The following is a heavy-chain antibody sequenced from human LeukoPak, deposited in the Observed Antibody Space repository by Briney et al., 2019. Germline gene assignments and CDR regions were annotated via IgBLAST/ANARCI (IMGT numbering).Heavy chain of an antibody. CDR2: IKSDGTTI. D-gene: IGHD3-9*01. J-gene: IGHJ4*02. CDR3: ARGALRYSDY. Sequence: GGSLRLSCAASGFTFSSSWMHWIRQAPGKGLVWVSLIKSDGTTIHYADSVKGRFTISRDNAKNTLFLQMHSLRPEDTAVYYCARGALRYSDYWGQGTLVTVSS. CDR1: GFTFSSSW. V-gene: IGHV3-74*01.